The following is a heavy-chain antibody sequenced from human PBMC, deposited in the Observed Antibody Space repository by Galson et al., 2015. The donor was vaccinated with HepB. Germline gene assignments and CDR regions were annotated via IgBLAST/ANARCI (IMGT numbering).Heavy chain of an antibody. CDR1: GFSVSGYC. V-gene: IGHV3-53*01. J-gene: IGHJ4*02. D-gene: IGHD3-10*01. Sequence: SLRLSCAASGFSVSGYCMSWVRQSPGRGLEWVSVVYIGGFTYYADSVRGRFTISRDNSKNTVYLQMNSLSAEDTALYYCARVFGDGRWVDYWGQGSLVTVSS. CDR2: VYIGGFT. CDR3: ARVFGDGRWVDY.